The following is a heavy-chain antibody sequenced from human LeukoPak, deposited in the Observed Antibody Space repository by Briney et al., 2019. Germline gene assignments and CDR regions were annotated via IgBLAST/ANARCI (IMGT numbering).Heavy chain of an antibody. D-gene: IGHD4-17*01. CDR2: IYHSGST. V-gene: IGHV4-4*02. J-gene: IGHJ4*02. CDR1: GGSISSSNW. Sequence: SGTLSLTCAVSGGSISSSNWWSWVRQPPGKGLEWIGEIYHSGSTNYNPSLKSRVTISVDTSKNQFSLKLSSVTAADTAVYYCARVGVRDYYYFDYWGQGTLVTVSS. CDR3: ARVGVRDYYYFDY.